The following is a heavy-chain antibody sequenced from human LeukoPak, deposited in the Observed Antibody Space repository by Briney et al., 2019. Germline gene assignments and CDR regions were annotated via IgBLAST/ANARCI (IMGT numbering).Heavy chain of an antibody. CDR2: IYYSGST. CDR1: GGSISSGDYY. D-gene: IGHD3-10*01. V-gene: IGHV4-30-4*02. CDR3: ARTDLYSSNWFGAAFDI. Sequence: SETLSLTCTVSGGSISSGDYYWSWIRQPPGKGLEWIGYIYYSGSTYYNLSLKSRVTISVDTTKNQFSLKMTSVTAADTAVYYCARTDLYSSNWFGAAFDIRGQGTLVTVSS. J-gene: IGHJ3*02.